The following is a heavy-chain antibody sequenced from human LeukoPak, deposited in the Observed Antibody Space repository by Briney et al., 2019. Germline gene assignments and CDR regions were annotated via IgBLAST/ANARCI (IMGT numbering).Heavy chain of an antibody. V-gene: IGHV1-8*01. CDR1: GYTFTSYD. CDR3: ARDRTGYYDSRGWFDP. D-gene: IGHD3-22*01. CDR2: MNPNSGNT. J-gene: IGHJ5*02. Sequence: ASVKVSCKASGYTFTSYDINWVRQATGQGLEWMGWMNPNSGNTGYAQKFQGRVTMTRNTSISTAYMELSSLRSEDTAVYYCARDRTGYYDSRGWFDPWGQGTLVTVSS.